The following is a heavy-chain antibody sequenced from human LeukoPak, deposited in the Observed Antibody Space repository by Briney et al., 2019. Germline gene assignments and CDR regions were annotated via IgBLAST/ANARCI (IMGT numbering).Heavy chain of an antibody. D-gene: IGHD3-3*01. Sequence: SQTLSLTCTVSGGSISSGGYYLSWIRQHPGKGLEWIVYIYYSGSTYYNPSLKSRVTISVDTSKNQFSLKLSSVTAADTAVYYCARESYDFWSGYYYHYYGMDVWGQGTTVTVSS. CDR1: GGSISSGGYY. J-gene: IGHJ6*02. CDR2: IYYSGST. CDR3: ARESYDFWSGYYYHYYGMDV. V-gene: IGHV4-31*03.